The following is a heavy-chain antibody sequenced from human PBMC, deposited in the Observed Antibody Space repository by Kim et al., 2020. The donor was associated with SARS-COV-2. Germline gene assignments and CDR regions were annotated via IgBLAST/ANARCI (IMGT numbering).Heavy chain of an antibody. D-gene: IGHD1-7*01. CDR3: ARVGITGTNPGWFDP. V-gene: IGHV4-39*01. Sequence: SETLSLTCTVSGGSISSSSYYWGWIRQPPGKGLEWIGSIYYSGSTYYNPSLKSRVTISVDTSKNQFSLKLSSVTAADTAVYYCARVGITGTNPGWFDPWGQGTLVTVSS. CDR1: GGSISSSSYY. CDR2: IYYSGST. J-gene: IGHJ5*02.